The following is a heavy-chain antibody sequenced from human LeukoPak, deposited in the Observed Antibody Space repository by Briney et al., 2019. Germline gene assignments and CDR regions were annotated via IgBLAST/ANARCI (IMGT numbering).Heavy chain of an antibody. J-gene: IGHJ6*03. CDR1: GFSFSSYS. CDR3: ARRYSSNWRQSYYYYMDV. CDR2: ISSSGSTI. V-gene: IGHV3-48*02. D-gene: IGHD6-13*01. Sequence: PGGSLRLSCAASGFSFSSYSINWVRQAPGKGLEWISHISSSGSTILYADSVKGRFTISRDNGENSLSLQMNSLRDEDTAVYYCARRYSSNWRQSYYYYMDVWGKGTTVAVSS.